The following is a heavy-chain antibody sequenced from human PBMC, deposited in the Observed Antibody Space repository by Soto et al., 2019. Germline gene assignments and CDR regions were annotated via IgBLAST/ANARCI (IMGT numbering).Heavy chain of an antibody. Sequence: GGSLRLSCAASGFTFSSYSIHWVRQAPGKGLEWVSSIGTRSDVYYADSVKGRFTISRDNAKNSMALQMNSLRAEDTGVYYCAREETAWPLAYGLDVWGQGTTVTVSS. CDR3: AREETAWPLAYGLDV. D-gene: IGHD2-21*02. J-gene: IGHJ6*02. V-gene: IGHV3-21*01. CDR2: IGTRSDV. CDR1: GFTFSSYS.